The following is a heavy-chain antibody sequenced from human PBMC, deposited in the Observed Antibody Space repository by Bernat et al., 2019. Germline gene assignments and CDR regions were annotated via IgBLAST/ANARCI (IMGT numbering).Heavy chain of an antibody. CDR1: GFTFSSSG. J-gene: IGHJ4*02. V-gene: IGHV3-74*01. Sequence: EVQLVESGGGLVQPGGSLRLPCAASGFTFSSSGMHWVGRAAGKGLVWVSRINSDGSGTSYADAVKGRFTISSDNAKNTLFLQMNSLGAEDTAVYYCIGGAPFDYWGQGTLVTVSS. CDR3: IGGAPFDY. CDR2: INSDGSGT.